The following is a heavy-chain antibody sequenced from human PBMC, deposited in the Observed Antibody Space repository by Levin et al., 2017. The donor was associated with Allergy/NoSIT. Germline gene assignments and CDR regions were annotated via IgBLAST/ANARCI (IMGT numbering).Heavy chain of an antibody. Sequence: SCAASGFSFSSYAMSWVRQAPGKGLEWVSAISTSGGKTYYPDSVKGRFTISRDNSKNTLYLQMNSLRAEDTAVYFCAKERQSSGYFDYWGQGTLVTVSS. D-gene: IGHD3-22*01. V-gene: IGHV3-23*01. CDR1: GFSFSSYA. CDR2: ISTSGGKT. CDR3: AKERQSSGYFDY. J-gene: IGHJ4*02.